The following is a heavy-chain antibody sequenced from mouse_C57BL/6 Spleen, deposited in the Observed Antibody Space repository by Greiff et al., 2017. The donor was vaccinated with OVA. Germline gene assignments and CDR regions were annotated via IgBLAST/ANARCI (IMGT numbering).Heavy chain of an antibody. CDR3: ARYIQRSPFDY. V-gene: IGHV7-3*01. CDR1: GFTFPDYY. CDR2: IRDNANGYTA. J-gene: IGHJ2*01. D-gene: IGHD6-1*01. Sequence: EVKLVESGGGLVQPGGSLSLSCAASGFTFPDYYMSWFRQPPGKALECLGFIRDNANGYTAEYSESVKGRFTSSRDNSQSILYLQMNALRAEDSATYYCARYIQRSPFDYWGQGTTLTVTS.